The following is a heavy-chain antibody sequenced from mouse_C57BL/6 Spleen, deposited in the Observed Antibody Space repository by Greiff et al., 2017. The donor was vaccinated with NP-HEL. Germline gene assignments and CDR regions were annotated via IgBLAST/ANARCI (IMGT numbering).Heavy chain of an antibody. Sequence: EVKLVESGGGLVKPGGSLKLSCAASGFTFSDYGMHWVRQAPEKGLEWVAYISSGSSTIYYADTVKGRFTISRDNAKNTLFLQMTSLRSEDTAMYYCAKNIYYYGSSLFFDYWGQGTTLTVSS. V-gene: IGHV5-17*01. J-gene: IGHJ2*01. D-gene: IGHD1-1*01. CDR3: AKNIYYYGSSLFFDY. CDR1: GFTFSDYG. CDR2: ISSGSSTI.